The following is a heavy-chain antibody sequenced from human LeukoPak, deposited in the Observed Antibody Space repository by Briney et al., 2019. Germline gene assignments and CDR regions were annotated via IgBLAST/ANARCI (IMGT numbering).Heavy chain of an antibody. CDR3: ARERIWTGKTFDC. J-gene: IGHJ4*02. CDR1: GFTFSDYY. CDR2: IKPDGSEV. Sequence: GGSLRLSYAASGFTFSDYYMSWVRQAPGKGLEWVANIKPDGSEVYYVDSVKGRFTISRDNAKNSLYLQMNSLRAEDTAVYFCARERIWTGKTFDCWGQGTLVTVSS. D-gene: IGHD3/OR15-3a*01. V-gene: IGHV3-7*05.